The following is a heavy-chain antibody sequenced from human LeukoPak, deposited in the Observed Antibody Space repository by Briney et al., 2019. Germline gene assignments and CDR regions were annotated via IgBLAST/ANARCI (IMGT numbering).Heavy chain of an antibody. CDR3: ARGVVGATTGWYFDL. CDR2: IWSDESNK. D-gene: IGHD1-26*01. J-gene: IGHJ2*01. V-gene: IGHV3-33*01. CDR1: GFTFSNYG. Sequence: GGSLRLSCAASGFTFSNYGMHWVRQAPGKGLEWVAVIWSDESNKYYADSVKGRFTISRDNFKNTLYLHMNRLGAEDTTVYYCARGVVGATTGWYFDLWGRGTLVTVSS.